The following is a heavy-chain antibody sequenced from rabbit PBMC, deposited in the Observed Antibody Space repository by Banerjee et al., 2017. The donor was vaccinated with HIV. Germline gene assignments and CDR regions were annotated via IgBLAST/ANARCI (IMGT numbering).Heavy chain of an antibody. V-gene: IGHV1S45*01. CDR2: INTSSGNT. D-gene: IGHD4-1*01. Sequence: QEQLEESGGDLVKPEGSLTLTCTASAFSFSNKYEMCWVRQAPGKGLEWIACINTSSGNTVYASWAKGRFSISKTASTTVTLQMTSLTAADTASYFYARDVAGVIGWNFNLWGQGTLVTVS. CDR1: AFSFSNKYE. CDR3: ARDVAGVIGWNFNL. J-gene: IGHJ4*01.